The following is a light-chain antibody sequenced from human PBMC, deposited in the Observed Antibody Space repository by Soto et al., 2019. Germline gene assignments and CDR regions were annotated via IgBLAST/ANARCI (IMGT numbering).Light chain of an antibody. CDR2: DVT. J-gene: IGLJ1*01. CDR3: CSFTSSSSRV. Sequence: QSALTQPASVSGSPGQSITISCTGTSSDVGRYNYVSWYQQHPGNAPKLILYDVTIRPSGVSDRFSGSQSGNTASLTISGLQAEDAADYYCCSFTSSSSRVFGTGTTLTVL. V-gene: IGLV2-14*01. CDR1: SSDVGRYNY.